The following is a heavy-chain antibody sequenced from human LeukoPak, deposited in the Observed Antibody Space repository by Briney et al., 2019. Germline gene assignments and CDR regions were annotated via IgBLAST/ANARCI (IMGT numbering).Heavy chain of an antibody. CDR2: IHHGGRT. J-gene: IGHJ5*02. D-gene: IGHD4-11*01. V-gene: IGHV4-38-2*01. CDR3: ARRYFYSNSDDYFDP. Sequence: SETLSLTCAVSGHTMRTGDYWGWIRQPPGKGLEWIATIHHGGRTYSNPSLNSRVTLSIDTPKNQLSLNLTSVTAADTAIYYCARRYFYSNSDDYFDPWGQGTLVIVSS. CDR1: GHTMRTGDY.